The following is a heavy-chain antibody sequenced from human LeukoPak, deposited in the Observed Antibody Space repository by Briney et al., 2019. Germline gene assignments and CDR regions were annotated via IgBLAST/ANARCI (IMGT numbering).Heavy chain of an antibody. CDR1: GYTFTGYY. CDR2: INPNSGGT. V-gene: IGHV1-2*02. Sequence: ASVKVSCKASGYTFTGYYMHWVRQAPGQGLEWMGWINPNSGGTNYAQKFQGRVTMTRDTSISTAYMELSRLRSDDTAVYYCARADIVVVPAATPYYYYGMDVWGQGTTVTVSS. D-gene: IGHD2-2*02. J-gene: IGHJ6*02. CDR3: ARADIVVVPAATPYYYYGMDV.